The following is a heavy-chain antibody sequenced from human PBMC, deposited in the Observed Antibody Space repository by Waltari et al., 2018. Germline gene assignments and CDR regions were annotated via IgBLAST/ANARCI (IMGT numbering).Heavy chain of an antibody. D-gene: IGHD2-15*01. CDR1: GFTFSSYG. V-gene: IGHV3-30*02. Sequence: QVQLVESGGGVVQPGGSLRLSCAASGFTFSSYGMHWVRQAPGKGLEWVAFIRYDGSNKYYADSVKGRFTISRDNSKNTLYLQMNSLRAEDTAVYYCAKDWVGKDEASDYWGQGTLVTVSS. CDR2: IRYDGSNK. J-gene: IGHJ4*02. CDR3: AKDWVGKDEASDY.